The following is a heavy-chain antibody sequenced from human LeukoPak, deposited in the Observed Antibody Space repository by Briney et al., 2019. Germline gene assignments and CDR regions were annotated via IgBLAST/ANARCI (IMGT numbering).Heavy chain of an antibody. J-gene: IGHJ4*02. CDR1: GFTFSDYW. D-gene: IGHD3-10*01. CDR2: INTDGSIT. V-gene: IGHV3-74*01. Sequence: GSLRLSCAASGFTFSDYWIHWVRQAPGKGLVWVSRINTDGSITNYADSVKGRFSISRDNAKNTLYLQMSSLRAEDTAVYYCARDRGPRMGFMVREAYDYWGQGTLVTVSS. CDR3: ARDRGPRMGFMVREAYDY.